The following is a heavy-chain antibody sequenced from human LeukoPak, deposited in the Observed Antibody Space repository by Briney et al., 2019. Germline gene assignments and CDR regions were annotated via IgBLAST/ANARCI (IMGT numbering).Heavy chain of an antibody. J-gene: IGHJ4*02. V-gene: IGHV4-61*08. CDR2: IYYSGST. Sequence: SETLSLTCTVSGGSISSGGYYWSWIRQPPGKGLEWIGYIYYSGSTNYNPSLKSRVTISVDTSKNQFSLKLSSVTAADTAVYYCARHVVHYDILTGSSPAFDYWGQGTLVTVSS. D-gene: IGHD3-9*01. CDR1: GGSISSGGYY. CDR3: ARHVVHYDILTGSSPAFDY.